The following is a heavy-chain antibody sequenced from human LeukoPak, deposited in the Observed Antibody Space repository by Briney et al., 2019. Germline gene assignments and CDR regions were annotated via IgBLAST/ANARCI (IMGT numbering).Heavy chain of an antibody. CDR1: GFTFSSYA. CDR3: AKGRDRYYGSGSSKY. V-gene: IGHV3-23*01. J-gene: IGHJ4*02. Sequence: PGGSLRLSCAASGFTFSSYAMSWVRQAPGKGLEWVSAISGSGGSTYYADSVKGRFTISRDNSKNTLYLQMNSLRAEDTAVYYCAKGRDRYYGSGSSKYWGQGTLVTVSS. D-gene: IGHD3-10*01. CDR2: ISGSGGST.